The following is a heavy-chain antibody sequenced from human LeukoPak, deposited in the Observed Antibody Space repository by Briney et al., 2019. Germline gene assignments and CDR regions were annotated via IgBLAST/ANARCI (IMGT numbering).Heavy chain of an antibody. D-gene: IGHD3-22*01. CDR2: INHSGST. V-gene: IGHV4-34*01. J-gene: IGHJ5*02. CDR3: ARGRRSSVAARGWFDP. Sequence: TSETLSLTCAVYGGSFSGYYWSWIRQPPGKGLEWIGEINHSGSTNYNPSLKSRVTISVDTSKNQFSLKLSSVTAADTAAYYCARGRRSSVAARGWFDPWGQGTLVTVSS. CDR1: GGSFSGYY.